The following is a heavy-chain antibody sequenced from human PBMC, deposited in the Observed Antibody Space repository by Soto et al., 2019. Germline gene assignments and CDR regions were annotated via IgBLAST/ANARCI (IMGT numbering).Heavy chain of an antibody. J-gene: IGHJ4*02. D-gene: IGHD6-19*01. V-gene: IGHV3-30*18. CDR1: GFTFSSYG. CDR3: AKDQVAVQGYFDY. CDR2: ISYDGSNK. Sequence: QVQLVESGGGVVQPGRSLRLSCAASGFTFSSYGMHWVRQAPGKGLECVAVISYDGSNKYYADSVKGRFTISRDNSKNTLYLQMNSLRAEDTAVYYCAKDQVAVQGYFDYWGQGTLVTVSS.